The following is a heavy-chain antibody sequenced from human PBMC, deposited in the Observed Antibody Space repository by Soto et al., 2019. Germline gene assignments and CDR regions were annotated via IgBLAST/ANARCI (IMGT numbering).Heavy chain of an antibody. CDR1: GYTFKTYA. J-gene: IGHJ6*02. V-gene: IGHV3-23*01. CDR3: EKGQSKVGTTYFDMDV. Sequence: EVQLLESGGALVQPGGSLKLSCAASGYTFKTYALNWVRQAPGKGLEWVSAISASGGSTYYADSVKGRFTISRDNAKDILYVQMTSLGAAHAGVYLGEKGQSKVGTTYFDMDVWGRGTAVTVAS. CDR2: ISASGGST. D-gene: IGHD1-26*01.